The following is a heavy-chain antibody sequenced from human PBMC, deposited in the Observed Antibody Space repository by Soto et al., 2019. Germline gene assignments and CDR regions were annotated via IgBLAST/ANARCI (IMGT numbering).Heavy chain of an antibody. Sequence: VGSLRLSCAASGFTFSDYYMSWIGQAPGKGLEWVSYISSSGSTIYYADSVKGRFTISRDNAKNSLYLQMNSLRAEDTAVYYCARDQLDRLGYYGMDVWGQGTTVTVSS. CDR3: ARDQLDRLGYYGMDV. D-gene: IGHD2-2*03. CDR1: GFTFSDYY. J-gene: IGHJ6*02. CDR2: ISSSGSTI. V-gene: IGHV3-11*01.